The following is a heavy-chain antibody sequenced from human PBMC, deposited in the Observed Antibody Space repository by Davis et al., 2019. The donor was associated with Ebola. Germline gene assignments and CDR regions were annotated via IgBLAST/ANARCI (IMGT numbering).Heavy chain of an antibody. D-gene: IGHD2-15*01. J-gene: IGHJ6*04. CDR3: ARGGTLLHYGMDV. CDR1: GFTFSSYA. V-gene: IGHV3-23*01. CDR2: LSGSGDST. Sequence: GESLKISCTASGFTFSSYAMNWVRQAPGKGLEWVSVLSGSGDSTYYADSVKGRFTISRDNSKNTLYLQMNSLRAEDTAVYYCARGGTLLHYGMDVWGKGTTVTVSS.